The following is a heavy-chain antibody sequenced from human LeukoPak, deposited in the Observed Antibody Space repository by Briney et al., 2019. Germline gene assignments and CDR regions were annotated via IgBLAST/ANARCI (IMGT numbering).Heavy chain of an antibody. CDR1: GFTFSSYG. CDR2: IRYDGSNK. Sequence: GGSLRLSCAASGFTFSSYGMHWVRQAPGKGLEWVAFIRYDGSNKYYADSVKGRFTISRDNSKNTLYLQMNSLRAEDTAVYYCAKPPASYQDYYYYYMDVWGKGTTVTVSS. J-gene: IGHJ6*03. CDR3: AKPPASYQDYYYYYMDV. V-gene: IGHV3-30*02.